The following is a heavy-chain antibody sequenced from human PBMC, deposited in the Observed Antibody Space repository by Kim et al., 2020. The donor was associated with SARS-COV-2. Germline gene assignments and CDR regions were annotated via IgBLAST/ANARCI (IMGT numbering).Heavy chain of an antibody. CDR1: GGSISSSSYY. J-gene: IGHJ4*02. D-gene: IGHD4-17*01. CDR3: ARLGPERYYGGTFDY. V-gene: IGHV4-39*01. CDR2: IYYSGST. Sequence: SETLSLTCTVSGGSISSSSYYWGWIRQPPGKGLEWIGSIYYSGSTYYNPSLKSRVTISVDTSKNQFSLKLSSVTAADTAVYYCARLGPERYYGGTFDYWGQGTLVTVSS.